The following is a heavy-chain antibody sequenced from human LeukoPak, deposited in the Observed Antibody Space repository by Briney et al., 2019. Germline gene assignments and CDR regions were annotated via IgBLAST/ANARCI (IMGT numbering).Heavy chain of an antibody. J-gene: IGHJ6*02. Sequence: ASVKVSCKAFGYTFTSYDINWVRQATGQGLEWMGWMNPNSGNRGSAQNFQGRVTLTRNTSISTAYMELSSLRSEDTAVYYCARRRLAGSTPPHYYYILDVWGQGTTVTVSS. V-gene: IGHV1-8*01. D-gene: IGHD3-3*02. CDR2: MNPNSGNR. CDR1: GYTFTSYD. CDR3: ARRRLAGSTPPHYYYILDV.